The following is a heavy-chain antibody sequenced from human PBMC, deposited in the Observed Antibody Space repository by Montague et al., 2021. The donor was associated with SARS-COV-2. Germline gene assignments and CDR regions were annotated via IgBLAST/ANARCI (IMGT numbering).Heavy chain of an antibody. CDR2: ISRSGDST. CDR3: SRGGGMIRGVVDF. CDR1: GFTFDDYG. D-gene: IGHD3-10*01. J-gene: IGHJ4*02. V-gene: IGHV3-20*01. Sequence: LRLSCAVSGFTFDDYGMSWVRQAPGKGLEWVSGISRSGDSTAYGDSVKGRFTISRDNAKNSLYLQMNSLRVEDTAFYHCSRGGGMIRGVVDFWGQGILGSVSS.